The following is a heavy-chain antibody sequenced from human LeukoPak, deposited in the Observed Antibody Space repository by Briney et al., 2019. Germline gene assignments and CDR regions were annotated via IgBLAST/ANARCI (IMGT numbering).Heavy chain of an antibody. Sequence: GSLRLSCAASGFTVSSNYMSWVRQAPGKGLEWVSVIYSGGSTYYADSVKGRFTISRHNSKNTLYLQMNSLRAEDTAVYYCARDHSSSWPHAFDIWGQGTMVTVSS. CDR2: IYSGGST. CDR1: GFTVSSNY. J-gene: IGHJ3*02. V-gene: IGHV3-53*04. D-gene: IGHD6-13*01. CDR3: ARDHSSSWPHAFDI.